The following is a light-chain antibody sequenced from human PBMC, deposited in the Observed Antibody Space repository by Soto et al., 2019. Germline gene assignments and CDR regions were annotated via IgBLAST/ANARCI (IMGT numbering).Light chain of an antibody. CDR3: QQYDISPYT. J-gene: IGKJ2*01. CDR1: QSVSSSY. Sequence: EIVLTQSPGTLSLSPGERATLSCRASQSVSSSYLAWHQQKPGQAPRLLIYGASSRATGIPDRFSGSGSGTDFTLTISRLEPEDFAVYYCQQYDISPYTFGQGPKLEIK. CDR2: GAS. V-gene: IGKV3-20*01.